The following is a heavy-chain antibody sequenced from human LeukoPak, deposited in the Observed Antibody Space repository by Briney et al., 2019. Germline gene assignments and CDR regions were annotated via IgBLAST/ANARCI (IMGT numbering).Heavy chain of an antibody. CDR2: MNPNSGNT. CDR1: GYTFTSYD. V-gene: IGHV1-8*01. CDR3: ARESPPYYYDSRGHTFGDY. J-gene: IGHJ4*02. D-gene: IGHD3-22*01. Sequence: ASVKVSCKASGYTFTSYDINWVRQATGQGLEWMGWMNPNSGNTGYAQKFQGRVTMTRNTSISTAYMELSSLRSEDTAVYYCARESPPYYYDSRGHTFGDYWGQGTLVTVSS.